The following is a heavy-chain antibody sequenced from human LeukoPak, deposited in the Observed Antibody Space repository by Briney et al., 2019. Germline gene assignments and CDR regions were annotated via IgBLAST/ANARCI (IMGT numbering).Heavy chain of an antibody. J-gene: IGHJ4*02. V-gene: IGHV4-61*08. Sequence: SGTLSLTCTVSGDSVSSGDYHWSCIRPPPGKGLEWVGNISNSGNNNYSPSLKCGDTISINSSKNQFSLKVSSVTAADAAVYYCASVETPVTKTSRFDHWGQGTLVTVSS. CDR2: ISNSGNN. D-gene: IGHD3-9*01. CDR3: ASVETPVTKTSRFDH. CDR1: GDSVSSGDYH.